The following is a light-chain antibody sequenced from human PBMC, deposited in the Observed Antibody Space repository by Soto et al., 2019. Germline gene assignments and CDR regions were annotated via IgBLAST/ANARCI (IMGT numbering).Light chain of an antibody. CDR2: GAS. CDR1: QSVSSTY. V-gene: IGKV3-20*01. Sequence: EIVLTQSPGTLSLSPGERATLSCRASQSVSSTYLAWFQQKPGQAPRLLISGASSRATGIPDRFSGSGSETDFPLTISRLEHEDVAVYYCQQYGNSLWTFGQGTKVEIK. J-gene: IGKJ1*01. CDR3: QQYGNSLWT.